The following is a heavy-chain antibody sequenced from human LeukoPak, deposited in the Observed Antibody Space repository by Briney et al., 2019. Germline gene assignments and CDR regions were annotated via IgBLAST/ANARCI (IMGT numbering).Heavy chain of an antibody. Sequence: PGGSLRLSCAASGFTFSSYVMHWVRQAPGKGLEWVAFIRYDGSNKYYSDSVKGRFTISRDNSKNTLYLQMKSLRPEDTAVYYCARGRVSRPMTPPDYWGQGTLVTVSS. CDR2: IRYDGSNK. CDR3: ARGRVSRPMTPPDY. D-gene: IGHD3-22*01. J-gene: IGHJ4*02. CDR1: GFTFSSYV. V-gene: IGHV3-30*02.